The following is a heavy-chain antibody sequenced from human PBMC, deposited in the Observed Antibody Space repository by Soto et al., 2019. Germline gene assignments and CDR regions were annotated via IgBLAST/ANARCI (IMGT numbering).Heavy chain of an antibody. CDR3: ARVTRRGYSGPLGY. Sequence: LSLTCAVYGGSFSGYYWSWIRQPPGKGLEWIGEINHSGSTNYNPSLKSRVTISVDTSKNQFSLKLSSVTAADTAVYYCARVTRRGYSGPLGYWGQGTLVTVSS. CDR2: INHSGST. D-gene: IGHD5-12*01. CDR1: GGSFSGYY. J-gene: IGHJ4*02. V-gene: IGHV4-34*01.